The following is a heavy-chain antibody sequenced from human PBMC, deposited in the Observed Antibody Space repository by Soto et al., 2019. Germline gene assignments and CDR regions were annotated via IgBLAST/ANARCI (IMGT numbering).Heavy chain of an antibody. CDR3: VKGSDLPKGPFDY. CDR1: GFTFDDYT. CDR2: ISWDGSST. Sequence: WSLRLPCAASGFTFDDYTMHWVRQAPGKGLECVSFISWDGSSTYYAHSVKGRFTISRDNSKNSLFLQMNSLRVEDTALYYCVKGSDLPKGPFDYWGQGTLVTVSS. V-gene: IGHV3-43*01. J-gene: IGHJ4*02.